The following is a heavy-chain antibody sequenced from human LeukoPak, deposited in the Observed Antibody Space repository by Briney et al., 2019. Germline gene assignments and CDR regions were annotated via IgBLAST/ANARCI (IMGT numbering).Heavy chain of an antibody. D-gene: IGHD1-26*01. Sequence: GGSLRLSCAASGFTFSSYAMSWVRQAPGKGLEWVSAISGSGGSTYYADSVKGRFTISRDNSKNTLYLQMNSLRAEDTAVYYCAKDSPFTVGIVGALDFWGQGTLVTVSS. CDR2: ISGSGGST. V-gene: IGHV3-23*01. J-gene: IGHJ4*02. CDR1: GFTFSSYA. CDR3: AKDSPFTVGIVGALDF.